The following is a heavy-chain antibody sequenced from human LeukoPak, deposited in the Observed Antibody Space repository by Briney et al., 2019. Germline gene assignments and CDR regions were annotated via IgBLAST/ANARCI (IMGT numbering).Heavy chain of an antibody. D-gene: IGHD3-10*01. CDR2: ISAYNGNT. CDR1: GYTLTRYG. CDR3: ARVPPRGVVLGSHCYYMDF. Sequence: GASVKVSYKASGYTLTRYGISEVRQAPGQGLEWMGWISAYNGNTNYAQKLQGRVTMTTDTSTSTAYMELRSLRSDDTAVYDCARVPPRGVVLGSHCYYMDFWLKGTTVTVSS. J-gene: IGHJ6*03. V-gene: IGHV1-18*01.